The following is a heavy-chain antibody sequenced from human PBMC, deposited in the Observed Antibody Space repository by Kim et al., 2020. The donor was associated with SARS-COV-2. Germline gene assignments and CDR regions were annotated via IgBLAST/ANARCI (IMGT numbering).Heavy chain of an antibody. J-gene: IGHJ4*02. D-gene: IGHD3-10*01. V-gene: IGHV4-31*02. CDR3: ARGFGSGSLRCDY. Sequence: YNPSLKSRVTISVDTSKNQFSLKLSSVTAADTAVYYCARGFGSGSLRCDYWGQGTLVTVSS.